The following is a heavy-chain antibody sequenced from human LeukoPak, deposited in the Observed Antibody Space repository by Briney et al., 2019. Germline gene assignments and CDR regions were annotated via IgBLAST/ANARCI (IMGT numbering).Heavy chain of an antibody. D-gene: IGHD3-10*01. V-gene: IGHV4-38-2*02. CDR3: ARDEKYYYGSGRPRQDAFDI. J-gene: IGHJ3*02. CDR1: GYSISSGYY. CDR2: IYHSGST. Sequence: KPSETLSLACTVSGYSISSGYYWGWIRQPPGKGLEWIGSIYHSGSTYYNPSLKSRVTISVDTSKNQFSLKLSSVTAADTAVYYCARDEKYYYGSGRPRQDAFDIWGQGTMVTVSS.